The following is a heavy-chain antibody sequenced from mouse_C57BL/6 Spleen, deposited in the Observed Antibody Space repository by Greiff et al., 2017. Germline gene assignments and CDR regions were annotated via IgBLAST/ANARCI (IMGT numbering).Heavy chain of an antibody. D-gene: IGHD2-12*01. Sequence: DVKLVESGGGLVKPGGSLKLSCAASGFTFSSYAMSWVRQTPEKRLEWVATISDGGSYTYYPDNVKGRFTISRDNAKNNLYLQMSHLKSEDTAMYYCARDQELRFAYWGQGTLVTVSA. CDR2: ISDGGSYT. CDR3: ARDQELRFAY. CDR1: GFTFSSYA. V-gene: IGHV5-4*01. J-gene: IGHJ3*01.